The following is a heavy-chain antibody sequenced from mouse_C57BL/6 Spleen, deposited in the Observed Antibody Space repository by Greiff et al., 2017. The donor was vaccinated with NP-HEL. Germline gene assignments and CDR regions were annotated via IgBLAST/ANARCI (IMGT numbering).Heavy chain of an antibody. V-gene: IGHV1-62-2*01. D-gene: IGHD2-2*01. J-gene: IGHJ1*03. CDR1: GYTFTEYT. CDR2: FYPGSGSI. Sequence: QVQLKESGAELVKPGASVKLSCKASGYTFTEYTIHWVKQRSGQGLEWIGWFYPGSGSIKYNEKFKDKATLTADKSSSTVYMELGRLTSEDSAVYFCARHEDNGYPRDWYFDVWGTGTTVTVSS. CDR3: ARHEDNGYPRDWYFDV.